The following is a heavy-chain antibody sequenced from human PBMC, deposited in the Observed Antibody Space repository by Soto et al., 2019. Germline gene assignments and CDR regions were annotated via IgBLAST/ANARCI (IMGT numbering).Heavy chain of an antibody. Sequence: QVQLVQSGAEVKKPGASVKVSCKASGYTFTSYGISWVRQAPGQGLEWMGWISAYNGNTNYAQKLQGRVTMTTDTSTSTDYMELRSLRSDDTAVYYCARGPIDVVVVAATQGTLYFDYWGQGTLVTVSS. J-gene: IGHJ4*02. CDR2: ISAYNGNT. CDR3: ARGPIDVVVVAATQGTLYFDY. V-gene: IGHV1-18*01. CDR1: GYTFTSYG. D-gene: IGHD2-15*01.